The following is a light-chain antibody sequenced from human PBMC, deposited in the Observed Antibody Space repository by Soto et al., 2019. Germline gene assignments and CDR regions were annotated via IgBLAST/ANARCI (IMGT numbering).Light chain of an antibody. J-gene: IGKJ1*01. V-gene: IGKV3-11*01. Sequence: EIVLTQSPATLSSSPGERATLSCRASQTVFSRLAWYQHKPGQAPRLLIYDSSNSATGIPARFSGSGSGTDFTLIIDSLEPEDFAVYYCHQRRSWPRTFGQGTKVEI. CDR2: DSS. CDR1: QTVFSR. CDR3: HQRRSWPRT.